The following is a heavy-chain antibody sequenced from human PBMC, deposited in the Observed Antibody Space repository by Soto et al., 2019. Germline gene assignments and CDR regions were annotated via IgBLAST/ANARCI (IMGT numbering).Heavy chain of an antibody. D-gene: IGHD5-12*01. CDR3: ARAGRDGYNGYWYFDL. V-gene: IGHV4-39*07. CDR2: IYYSGST. J-gene: IGHJ2*01. Sequence: SETLSLTCTVSGGSISSSSYYWGWIRQPPGKGLEWIGSIYYSGSTYYNPSLKSRVTISVDTSKNQFSLKLSSVTAADTAVDYCARAGRDGYNGYWYFDLWGRGTLVTVSS. CDR1: GGSISSSSYY.